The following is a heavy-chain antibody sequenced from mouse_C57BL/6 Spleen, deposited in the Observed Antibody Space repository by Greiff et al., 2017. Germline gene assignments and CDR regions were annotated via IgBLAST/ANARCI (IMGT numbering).Heavy chain of an antibody. D-gene: IGHD1-1*01. V-gene: IGHV1-53*01. Sequence: QVQLQQPGTELVKPGASVKLSCKASGYTFTSYWMHWVKQRPGKGLEWIGNITPSNSGTNYNEKFKSKATLTVDKSSSTAYMQLSSLTSEDSAVYYCARSYAGTGYFDVWGTGTTVTVSS. J-gene: IGHJ1*03. CDR3: ARSYAGTGYFDV. CDR1: GYTFTSYW. CDR2: ITPSNSGT.